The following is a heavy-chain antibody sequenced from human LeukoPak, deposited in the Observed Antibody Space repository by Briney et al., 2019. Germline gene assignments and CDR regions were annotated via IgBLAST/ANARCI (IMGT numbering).Heavy chain of an antibody. CDR1: GFTFSSYA. Sequence: GGPLRLSCAASGFTFSSYAMHWVRQALGKGLEWVSGIRGSGVDTDYADSVKGRFTISRDNSKNTLYLQMNSLGAEDTAVYHCGKASGSEWLFGHWGQGTLVTVSS. V-gene: IGHV3-23*01. J-gene: IGHJ4*02. CDR3: GKASGSEWLFGH. D-gene: IGHD2-21*01. CDR2: IRGSGVDT.